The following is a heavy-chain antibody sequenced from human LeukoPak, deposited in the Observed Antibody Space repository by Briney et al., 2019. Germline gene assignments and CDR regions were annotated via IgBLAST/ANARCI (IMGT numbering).Heavy chain of an antibody. D-gene: IGHD2-8*01. V-gene: IGHV3-9*01. J-gene: IGHJ4*02. CDR1: GFTFDDYA. CDR3: ARAGHCTNGICYTPDFDY. Sequence: PGRSLRLSCAASGFTFDDYAMHWVRQAPGKGLEWVSGISWNSGSIGYAVSVKGRFTISRDNAKNSLYLQMNSLRAEDTALYYCARAGHCTNGICYTPDFDYWGQGTLVTVSS. CDR2: ISWNSGSI.